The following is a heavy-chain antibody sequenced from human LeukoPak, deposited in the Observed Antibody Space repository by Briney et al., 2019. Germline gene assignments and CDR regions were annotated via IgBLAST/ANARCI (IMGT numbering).Heavy chain of an antibody. V-gene: IGHV3-23*01. CDR2: INGSGGST. D-gene: IGHD1-26*01. CDR1: GFTFSSYA. CDR3: AKILRNSGSYYGGFDY. J-gene: IGHJ4*02. Sequence: GGSLRLSCAASGFTFSSYAMSWVRQAPGKGLEWVSAINGSGGSTYYADSVKGRFTISRDNSKNTLYLQMNSLRAEDTAVYYCAKILRNSGSYYGGFDYWGQGTLVTVSS.